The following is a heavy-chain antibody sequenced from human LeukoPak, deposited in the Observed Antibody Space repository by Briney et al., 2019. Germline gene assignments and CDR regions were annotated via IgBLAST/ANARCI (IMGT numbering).Heavy chain of an antibody. CDR3: ARDAYTTTSNWLDP. CDR1: GFTLNKYW. Sequence: GGSLRLSCEASGFTLNKYWMHWVRQAPGEGLVLVSRITGDGSDIAYADSVKGRFTVSRGDAKNTLFLQMTSLRVEDTAIYYCARDAYTTTSNWLDPWGQGTLVTVSS. V-gene: IGHV3-74*01. CDR2: ITGDGSDI. D-gene: IGHD4-17*01. J-gene: IGHJ5*02.